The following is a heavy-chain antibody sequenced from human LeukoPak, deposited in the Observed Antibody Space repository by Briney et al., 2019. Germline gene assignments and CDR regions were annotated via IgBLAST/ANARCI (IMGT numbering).Heavy chain of an antibody. CDR2: ISWNSGSI. V-gene: IGHV3-9*01. Sequence: GGSLRLSCAASGFTFDDYAMHWVRQAPGKGLEWVSGISWNSGSIGYADSVKGRFTISRDNAKNSLYLQMNSLRAEDTALYYCAKGDWSQPFDIWGQGTMVTVSS. CDR3: AKGDWSQPFDI. J-gene: IGHJ3*02. CDR1: GFTFDDYA. D-gene: IGHD3-9*01.